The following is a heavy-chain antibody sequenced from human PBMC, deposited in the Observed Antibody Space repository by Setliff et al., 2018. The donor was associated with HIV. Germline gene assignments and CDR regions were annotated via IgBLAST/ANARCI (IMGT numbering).Heavy chain of an antibody. V-gene: IGHV4-39*07. CDR1: GASIGRRSDC. CDR2: FYYSWNT. D-gene: IGHD1-26*01. Sequence: SETLSLTCTVSGASIGRRSDCWGWIRQPPGKGLEWIGSFYYSWNTYYNPSLKSRVTISVDTSKNQFSLKLSSVTAADTAVYYCARGARLLAAYSDRWDYFYMAVWGKGTTVTVSS. J-gene: IGHJ6*03. CDR3: ARGARLLAAYSDRWDYFYMAV.